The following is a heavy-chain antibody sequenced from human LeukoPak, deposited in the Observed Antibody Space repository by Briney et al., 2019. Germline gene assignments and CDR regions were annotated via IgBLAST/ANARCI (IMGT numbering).Heavy chain of an antibody. D-gene: IGHD3-10*01. V-gene: IGHV1-18*01. CDR2: ISAYNGNT. J-gene: IGHJ4*02. CDR3: ARVHKNYYGSGIKSY. CDR1: GYTFTSYV. Sequence: GASVKVSCKASGYTFTSYVISWVRQAPGQGLEWMGWISAYNGNTNYAQKLQGRVTMTTDTSTSTAYMELRSLRSDDTAVYYCARVHKNYYGSGIKSYWGQGTLVTVSS.